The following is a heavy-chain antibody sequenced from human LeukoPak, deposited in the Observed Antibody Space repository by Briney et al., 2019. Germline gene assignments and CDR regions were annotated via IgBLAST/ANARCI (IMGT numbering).Heavy chain of an antibody. J-gene: IGHJ4*02. CDR1: GFTFSSYW. Sequence: GGSVRLSCAASGFTFSSYWMSWVRQAPGKGLEWVANITQDGSEKYYVDSVKGRFTISRDNAKNSLYLQMNSLRAEDTAVYYCARDRRYDFWSGYLRGFDYWGQGTLVTVSS. CDR3: ARDRRYDFWSGYLRGFDY. CDR2: ITQDGSEK. V-gene: IGHV3-7*01. D-gene: IGHD3-3*01.